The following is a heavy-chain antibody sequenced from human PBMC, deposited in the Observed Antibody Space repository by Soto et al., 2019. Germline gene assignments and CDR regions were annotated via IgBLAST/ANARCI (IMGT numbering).Heavy chain of an antibody. CDR1: GGSISSSSYY. CDR2: IYYSGST. CDR3: ARLIAHRTEVRGVIITPDAFDI. D-gene: IGHD3-10*01. J-gene: IGHJ3*02. V-gene: IGHV4-39*01. Sequence: QLQLQESGPGLVKPSETLSLTCTVSGGSISSSSYYWGWIRQPPGKGLEWIGSIYYSGSTYYNPSLKSRVTISVDTSKNQFSLKLSSVTAADTAVYYCARLIAHRTEVRGVIITPDAFDIWGQGTMVTVSS.